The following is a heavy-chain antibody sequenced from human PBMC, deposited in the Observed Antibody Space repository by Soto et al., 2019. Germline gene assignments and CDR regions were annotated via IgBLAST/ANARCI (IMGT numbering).Heavy chain of an antibody. V-gene: IGHV1-46*01. CDR2: INPSGGST. CDR1: GYTFTSYY. Sequence: ASVKVSCKASGYTFTSYYMHWVRQAPGQGLEWMGIINPSGGSTSYAQKFQGRVTMTRDTSTSTVYMELSSLRSEDTAVYYCARGGILTGYFPRNWFDPWGQGTLVTVPQ. J-gene: IGHJ5*02. D-gene: IGHD3-9*01. CDR3: ARGGILTGYFPRNWFDP.